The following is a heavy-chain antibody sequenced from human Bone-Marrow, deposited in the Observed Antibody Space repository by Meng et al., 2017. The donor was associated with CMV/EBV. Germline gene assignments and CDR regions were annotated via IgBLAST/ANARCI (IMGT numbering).Heavy chain of an antibody. CDR1: GFTFSSYE. CDR3: ATREGMGHTVD. J-gene: IGHJ4*02. V-gene: IGHV3-48*03. Sequence: GGSLRLSCAASGFTFSSYEMNWVRQAPGKGLEWVSYISSSGSTIYYADSVKGRFTISRDNANNLLYLQMNSLTAEDTAFYYCATREGMGHTVDWGQGTLVTVSS. D-gene: IGHD1-26*01. CDR2: ISSSGSTI.